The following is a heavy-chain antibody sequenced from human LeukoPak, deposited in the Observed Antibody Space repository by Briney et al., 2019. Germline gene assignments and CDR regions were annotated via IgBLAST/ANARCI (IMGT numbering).Heavy chain of an antibody. Sequence: SETLSLTCTVSGGSISSGDYYWSWIRQPPGKGLEWIGYIYYSGSTYYNPSLKSRVTISVDTSKNQFSLKLSSVTAADTAVYYCASTRDSGSSSSWDWGQGTLVTVSS. D-gene: IGHD2-2*01. CDR1: GGSISSGDYY. CDR3: ASTRDSGSSSSWD. CDR2: IYYSGST. V-gene: IGHV4-30-4*08. J-gene: IGHJ4*02.